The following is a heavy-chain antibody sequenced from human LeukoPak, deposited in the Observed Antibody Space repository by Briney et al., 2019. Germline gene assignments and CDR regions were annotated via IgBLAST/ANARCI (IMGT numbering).Heavy chain of an antibody. CDR2: IYYSGST. J-gene: IGHJ5*02. CDR1: GGSISSSSYY. D-gene: IGHD3/OR15-3a*01. CDR3: ARHFGWTAARYNWFDP. V-gene: IGHV4-39*01. Sequence: SETLSLTCTVSGGSISSSSYYWGWIRQPPGKGLEWIGSIYYSGSTYYNPSLKSRVTISVDTSKNQFSLKLSSVTAADTAVYYCARHFGWTAARYNWFDPWGQGTLVTVSS.